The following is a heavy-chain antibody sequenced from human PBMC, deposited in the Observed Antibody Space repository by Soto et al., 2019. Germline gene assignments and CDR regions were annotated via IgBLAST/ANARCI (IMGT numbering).Heavy chain of an antibody. J-gene: IGHJ6*02. Sequence: SETLSLTCTVSGGSISSYYWGWIRQPPGKGLEWIGSIYYSGSTYYNPSLKSRVTISVDTSKNQFSLKLSSVTAADTAVYYCARHVDSSSWLRALYYYYGMDVRAQRTTVTVSS. V-gene: IGHV4-39*01. D-gene: IGHD6-13*01. CDR1: GGSISSYY. CDR3: ARHVDSSSWLRALYYYYGMDV. CDR2: IYYSGST.